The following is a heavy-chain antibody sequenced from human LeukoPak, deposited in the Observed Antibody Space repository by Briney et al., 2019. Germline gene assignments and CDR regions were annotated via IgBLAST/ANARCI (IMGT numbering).Heavy chain of an antibody. V-gene: IGHV4-39*01. Sequence: PSETLSLTCAVYGGSFSGYYWGWIRQPPGKGLEWIGSIYYSGSTYYNPSLKSRVTISVDTSKNQFSLKLSSVTAADTAVYYCARHPEDYYGSGSYYIDYWGQGTLVTVSS. D-gene: IGHD3-10*01. J-gene: IGHJ4*02. CDR2: IYYSGST. CDR3: ARHPEDYYGSGSYYIDY. CDR1: GGSFSGYY.